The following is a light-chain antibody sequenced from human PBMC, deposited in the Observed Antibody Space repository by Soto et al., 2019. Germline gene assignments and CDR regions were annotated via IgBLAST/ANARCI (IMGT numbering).Light chain of an antibody. CDR1: SSDVGAYNY. CDR3: SSYTRSSTVA. V-gene: IGLV2-14*01. CDR2: EVS. Sequence: QSALTQPAFVSGSPGQSITISCTGTSSDVGAYNYVSWYQQHPNKAPKLIIYEVSNRPSGVSNRFSGSKSANTAFLTISGLQAEDEADYYCSSYTRSSTVAFGGGTKVTVL. J-gene: IGLJ2*01.